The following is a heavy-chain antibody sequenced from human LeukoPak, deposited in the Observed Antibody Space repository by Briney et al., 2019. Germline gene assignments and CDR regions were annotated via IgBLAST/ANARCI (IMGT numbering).Heavy chain of an antibody. CDR2: IRSETYGGAI. J-gene: IGHJ6*03. CDR3: ARDQLGGDPDDYYYYYMDV. D-gene: IGHD4-17*01. V-gene: IGHV3-49*03. Sequence: EAGGSLRLSCTTSGFFFGAYAMSWFRQAPGKGLEWVGFIRSETYGGAIEYAASVKGRFTISRDDSKGIAYLQMNSLKTEDTAVYYCARDQLGGDPDDYYYYYMDVWGKGTTVTVSS. CDR1: GFFFGAYA.